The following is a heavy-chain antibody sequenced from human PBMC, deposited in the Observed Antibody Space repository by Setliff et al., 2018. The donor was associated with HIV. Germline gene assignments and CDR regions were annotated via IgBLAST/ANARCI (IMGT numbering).Heavy chain of an antibody. Sequence: ASVKVSCKASGYTFTSYYMHWVRQAPGQGLEWMGIINPSGGTTTYAQKFQGRVTMTRDTSTSTVYMELSSLRPEDTAVFYCARVRLYSSALDYWGQGTLVTVSS. CDR3: ARVRLYSSALDY. J-gene: IGHJ4*02. D-gene: IGHD3-22*01. CDR2: INPSGGTT. V-gene: IGHV1-46*01. CDR1: GYTFTSYY.